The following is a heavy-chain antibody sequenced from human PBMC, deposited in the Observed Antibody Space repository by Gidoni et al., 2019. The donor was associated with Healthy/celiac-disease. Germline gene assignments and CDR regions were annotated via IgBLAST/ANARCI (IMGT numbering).Heavy chain of an antibody. CDR3: ARATFGELPSYGMDV. Sequence: QVQLQQWGAGLLKPSETLSLTCAVYGGSFSGYYWSWIRQPPGKGLEWIGEINHSGSTNYNPSLKSRVTISVDTSKNQFSLKLSSVTAADTAVYYCARATFGELPSYGMDVWGQGTTVTVSS. J-gene: IGHJ6*02. CDR2: INHSGST. D-gene: IGHD3-10*01. V-gene: IGHV4-34*01. CDR1: GGSFSGYY.